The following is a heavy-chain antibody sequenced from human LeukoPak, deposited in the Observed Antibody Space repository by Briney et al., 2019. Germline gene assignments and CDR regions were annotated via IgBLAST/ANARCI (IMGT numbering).Heavy chain of an antibody. V-gene: IGHV3-30*04. CDR1: GFTFSNYA. Sequence: GGSLRLSCAASGFTFSNYAMNWVRQAPGKGLEWVAVISFDGSNKYHADAVKGRFTISRDNSKNTLYLQMNSLRAEDTAVYYCARAGYSGYGSSRCDYWGQGTLVTVSS. D-gene: IGHD5-12*01. CDR3: ARAGYSGYGSSRCDY. J-gene: IGHJ4*02. CDR2: ISFDGSNK.